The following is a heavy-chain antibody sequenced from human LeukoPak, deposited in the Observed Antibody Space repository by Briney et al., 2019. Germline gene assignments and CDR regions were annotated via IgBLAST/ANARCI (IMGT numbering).Heavy chain of an antibody. CDR3: AKTVSRWFDP. J-gene: IGHJ5*02. CDR2: INSDGSST. CDR1: GFTFSSYW. Sequence: GGSLRLSCAASGFTFSSYWMHWVRQAPGKGLVWVSRINSDGSSTSYADSVKGRFTISRDSAKNTLYLQTNSLRAEDTAVYYCAKTVSRWFDPWGQGPLVTVSS. V-gene: IGHV3-74*01. D-gene: IGHD1-1*01.